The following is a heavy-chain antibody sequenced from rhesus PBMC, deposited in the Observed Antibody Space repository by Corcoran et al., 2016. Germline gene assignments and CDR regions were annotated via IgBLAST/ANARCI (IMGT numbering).Heavy chain of an antibody. D-gene: IGHD3-40*01. J-gene: IGHJ4*01. CDR3: ASSVEFDY. CDR2: IAGGGVST. CDR1: GGSISSNY. V-gene: IGHV4-173*01. Sequence: QLQLQESGPGLVKPSETLSLTCAVSGGSISSNYWSWIRQPPGKGLEWIGRIAGGGVSTDCNPSLKSRITISTDTSKNQFSLQLSSVTAADTAVYYCASSVEFDYWGQGVLVTVSS.